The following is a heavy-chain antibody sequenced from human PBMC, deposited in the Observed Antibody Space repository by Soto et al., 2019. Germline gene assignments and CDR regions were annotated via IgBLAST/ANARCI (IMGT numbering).Heavy chain of an antibody. J-gene: IGHJ5*02. CDR2: IYYIGST. CDR3: ARLGVVRGVITLVWWFDP. Sequence: SETLSLTCTVSGGSISSSSYYWGWIRQPPGKGLEWIGSIYYIGSTYYNPSLKSRLTISVDTSKNQFSLKLSSVTAADTAVYYCARLGVVRGVITLVWWFDPWGQGTLVTVSS. V-gene: IGHV4-39*01. D-gene: IGHD3-10*01. CDR1: GGSISSSSYY.